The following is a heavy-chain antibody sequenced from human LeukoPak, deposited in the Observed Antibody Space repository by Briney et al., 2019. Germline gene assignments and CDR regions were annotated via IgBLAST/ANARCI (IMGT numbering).Heavy chain of an antibody. J-gene: IGHJ4*02. CDR3: AKGHDTRTATLDY. D-gene: IGHD1-1*01. CDR2: ISGSGDTT. CDR1: GFTFSIYA. V-gene: IGHV3-23*01. Sequence: PGGSLRLSCAASGFTFSIYAVKWVRQAPGKGLEWVSEISGSGDTTYYADSVKGRFTISRDNFKNTLSLQMNSLRADDTAVYFCAKGHDTRTATLDYWGQGTLVTVSS.